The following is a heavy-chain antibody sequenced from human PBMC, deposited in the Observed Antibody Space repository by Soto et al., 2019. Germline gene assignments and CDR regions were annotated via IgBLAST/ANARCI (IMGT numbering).Heavy chain of an antibody. J-gene: IGHJ4*02. CDR2: IIPIFGTA. D-gene: IGHD2-2*01. CDR1: GGTFNNYV. Sequence: SVKVSCKASGGTFNNYVINWVRQAPGQGLEWMGGIIPIFGTANYAQKFQGRVTITADKSTSTAYMELNSLRSEDTAVYYCAGRCDSTSCLAHFDYWGQGTLVT. CDR3: AGRCDSTSCLAHFDY. V-gene: IGHV1-69*06.